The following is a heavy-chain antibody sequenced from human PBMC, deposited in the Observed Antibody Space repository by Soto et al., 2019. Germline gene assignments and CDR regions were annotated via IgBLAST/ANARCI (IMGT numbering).Heavy chain of an antibody. CDR1: GGSISSSNW. J-gene: IGHJ5*02. D-gene: IGHD2-2*01. Sequence: SETLSLTCAVSGGSISSSNWWSWVRQPPGKGLEWIGEIYHSGSTNYNPSLKSRVTISVDKSKNQFSLKLSSVTAADTAVYYCARYRGYCSSTSCRNWFDPWGRGTLVSGSA. CDR3: ARYRGYCSSTSCRNWFDP. CDR2: IYHSGST. V-gene: IGHV4-4*02.